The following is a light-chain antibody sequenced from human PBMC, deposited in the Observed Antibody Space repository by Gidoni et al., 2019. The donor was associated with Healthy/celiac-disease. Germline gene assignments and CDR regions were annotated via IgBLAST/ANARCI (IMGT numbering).Light chain of an antibody. Sequence: QSVLTQPPSVSGAPGQRGTISCTGSSSNIGAGYDVHWYQQLPGTAPKLLIYGNSNRPSGVPDRFSGSKSGTSASLAITGLQAEDEADYYCQSYDSSLTCVFGGGTKLTVL. J-gene: IGLJ2*01. V-gene: IGLV1-40*01. CDR3: QSYDSSLTCV. CDR1: SSNIGAGYD. CDR2: GNS.